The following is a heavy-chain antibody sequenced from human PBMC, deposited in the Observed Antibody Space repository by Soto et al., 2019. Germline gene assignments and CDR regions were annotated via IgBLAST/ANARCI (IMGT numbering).Heavy chain of an antibody. J-gene: IGHJ6*02. D-gene: IGHD6-13*01. CDR3: ARGRGAAGTDSVQYYGMDV. CDR2: ISSSSSYI. V-gene: IGHV3-21*01. Sequence: EVQLVESGGGLVKPGGSLRLSCAASGFTFSSYSMNWVRQAPGKGLEWVSSISSSSSYIYYADSVKGRFTISRDNAKNSLYVQMNRLRAADTAVYYCARGRGAAGTDSVQYYGMDVWGQGTTVTVSS. CDR1: GFTFSSYS.